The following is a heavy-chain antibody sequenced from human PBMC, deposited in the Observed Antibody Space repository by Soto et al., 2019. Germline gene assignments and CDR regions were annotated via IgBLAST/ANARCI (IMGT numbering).Heavy chain of an antibody. CDR3: ARPWVGSIGARSHTFDY. J-gene: IGHJ4*02. D-gene: IGHD6-6*01. CDR1: EFTFSTYA. CDR2: ISDSGDIT. V-gene: IGHV3-23*01. Sequence: GXSLRLSCPASEFTFSTYAITWVRQAPGRGLQWVGTISDSGDITYYADPVKGRFTISRDNSRNTLYLQMDNLRAEYTALYYYARPWVGSIGARSHTFDYWGQGTLVTVSS.